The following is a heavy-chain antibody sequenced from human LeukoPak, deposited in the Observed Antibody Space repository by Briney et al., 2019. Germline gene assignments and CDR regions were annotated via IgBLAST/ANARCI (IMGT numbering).Heavy chain of an antibody. CDR3: ARDPGGGTMIVVVTPAESNY. CDR2: INPNSGGT. J-gene: IGHJ4*02. CDR1: GYTFTGYY. D-gene: IGHD3-22*01. Sequence: GASVKVSCKASGYTFTGYYMHWVRQAPGQGLEWMGWINPNSGGTNYAQKFQGRVTMTRDTSISTAYMELSRLRSDDTAVYYCARDPGGGTMIVVVTPAESNYWGQGTLVTVSS. V-gene: IGHV1-2*02.